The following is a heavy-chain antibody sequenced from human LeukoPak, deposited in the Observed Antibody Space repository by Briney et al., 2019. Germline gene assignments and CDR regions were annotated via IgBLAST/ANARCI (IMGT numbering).Heavy chain of an antibody. J-gene: IGHJ6*03. CDR2: IIPIFGTA. D-gene: IGHD3-10*01. Sequence: SVKVSCKASGYVFSTYGISWVRQAPGQGLEWMGGIIPIFGTANYAQKFQGRVTITADESTSTAYMELSSLRSEDTAVYYCARDYYGSGSYYPPAYYYYYMDVWGKGTTVTISS. CDR3: ARDYYGSGSYYPPAYYYYYMDV. V-gene: IGHV1-69*13. CDR1: GYVFSTYG.